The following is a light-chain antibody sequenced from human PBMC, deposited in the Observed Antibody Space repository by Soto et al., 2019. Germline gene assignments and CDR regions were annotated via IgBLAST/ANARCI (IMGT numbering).Light chain of an antibody. CDR2: GAS. CDR3: LQTYKLPRT. CDR1: LTIGDS. Sequence: DLQMTQSPSSLSASVGDRVTITCRASLTIGDSLSWFQQKAGKPPTLLIYGASALQSGVPARFSGSESGTDSTLTISNMQREDFATYYCLQTYKLPRTFGQGTKVEFK. J-gene: IGKJ1*01. V-gene: IGKV1-39*01.